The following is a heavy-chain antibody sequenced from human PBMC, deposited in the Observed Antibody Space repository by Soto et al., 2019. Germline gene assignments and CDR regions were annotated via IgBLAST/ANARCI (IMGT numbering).Heavy chain of an antibody. CDR2: ISGSGGST. CDR3: AKLSSSGWYEEN. Sequence: GESLKISCAASGFTFTTYAMSWVRQAPGKGLEWVSVISGSGGSTYYADSVKGRFTISRDNSKNTLFLQMNSLRVEDTAVYYCAKLSSSGWYEENWGQGTLVTVSS. V-gene: IGHV3-23*01. CDR1: GFTFTTYA. J-gene: IGHJ4*02. D-gene: IGHD6-19*01.